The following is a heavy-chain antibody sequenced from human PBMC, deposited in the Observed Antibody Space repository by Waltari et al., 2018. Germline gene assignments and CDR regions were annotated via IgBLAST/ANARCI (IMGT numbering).Heavy chain of an antibody. CDR1: GSTFNSYD. CDR3: ARGWRTGTTEERYYFDY. Sequence: QVQRVQSGAEVKKTGASVKVSCKASGSTFNSYDITWLLPAHGQGLEWMGWMNPNSGNIGYAQKFQGRVTITRNTSISTAYMELSSLRSEDTAVYYCARGWRTGTTEERYYFDYWGQGTLVTVSS. J-gene: IGHJ4*02. CDR2: MNPNSGNI. D-gene: IGHD1-7*01. V-gene: IGHV1-8*03.